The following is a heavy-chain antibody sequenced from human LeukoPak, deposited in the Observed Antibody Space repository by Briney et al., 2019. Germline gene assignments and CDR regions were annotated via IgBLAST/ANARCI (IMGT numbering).Heavy chain of an antibody. D-gene: IGHD5-18*01. CDR1: GGSISSGSYY. CDR2: IYTSGST. Sequence: PSQTLSLTCTVSGGSISSGSYYWSWIRQPAGKGLEWIGRIYTSGSTNYNPSLKSRVTISVDTSKNQFSLKLSSVTAADTAVYYCARLQGMDTASKWGQGTLVTVSS. V-gene: IGHV4-61*02. CDR3: ARLQGMDTASK. J-gene: IGHJ4*02.